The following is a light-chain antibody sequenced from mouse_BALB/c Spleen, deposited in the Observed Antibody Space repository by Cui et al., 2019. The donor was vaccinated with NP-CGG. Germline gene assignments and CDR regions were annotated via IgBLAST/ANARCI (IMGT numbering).Light chain of an antibody. V-gene: IGLV1*01. J-gene: IGLJ1*01. CDR3: ALWYSNHWV. CDR1: TGAVTTINY. Sequence: VVVHEASATTSPAETVTLPCRSSTGAVTTINYANWVQEKPDHLFTGLIGGTNNRAPGVPARFSGSLIGDKAALTITGAQPEDEAIYFCALWYSNHWVFGGGTKLTVL. CDR2: GTN.